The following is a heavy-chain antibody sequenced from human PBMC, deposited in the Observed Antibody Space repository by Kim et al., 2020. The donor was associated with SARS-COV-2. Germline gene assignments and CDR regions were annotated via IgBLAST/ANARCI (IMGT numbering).Heavy chain of an antibody. CDR2: IRSKAYGGTT. CDR3: TRVPLGPGIAVAPFDY. CDR1: GFTFGDYA. J-gene: IGHJ4*02. Sequence: GGSLRLSCTASGFTFGDYAMSWVRQAPGKGLEWVGFIRSKAYGGTTEYAASVKGRFTISRDDSKSIAYLQMNSLKTEDTAVYYCTRVPLGPGIAVAPFDYWGQGTLVTVSS. D-gene: IGHD6-19*01. V-gene: IGHV3-49*04.